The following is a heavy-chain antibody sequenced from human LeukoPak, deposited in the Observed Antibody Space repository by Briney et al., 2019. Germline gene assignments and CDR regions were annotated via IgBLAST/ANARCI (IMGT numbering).Heavy chain of an antibody. V-gene: IGHV1-69*13. J-gene: IGHJ4*02. CDR1: GGTFSSYA. CDR3: AKDDHCSSTSCYFDY. D-gene: IGHD2-2*01. CDR2: IIPIFGTA. Sequence: SVKVSCKASGGTFSSYAISWVRQAPGQGLEWMGGIIPIFGTANYAQKFQGRVTITADESTSTAYMELSSLRSEDTAVYYCAKDDHCSSTSCYFDYWGQGTLVTVSS.